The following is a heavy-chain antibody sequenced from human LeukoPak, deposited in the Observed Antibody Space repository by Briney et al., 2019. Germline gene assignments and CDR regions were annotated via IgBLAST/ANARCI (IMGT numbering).Heavy chain of an antibody. CDR3: ARTTEGYCRSTSYSWCYYYYMDV. J-gene: IGHJ6*03. D-gene: IGHD2-2*01. CDR1: GGSISSYY. CDR2: ICYSGST. Sequence: SETLSLTCTVSGGSISSYYWSCIRQPPGKGLEWIGYICYSGSTNYNPSLKSRVTISVDTSKNQFSLKLSSVTAADTAVYYCARTTEGYCRSTSYSWCYYYYMDVWGKGTTVTVSS. V-gene: IGHV4-59*01.